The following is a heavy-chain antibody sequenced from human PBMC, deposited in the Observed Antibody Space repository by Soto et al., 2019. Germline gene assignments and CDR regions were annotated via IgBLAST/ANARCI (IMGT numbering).Heavy chain of an antibody. V-gene: IGHV6-1*01. CDR2: TYYRSRCYN. Sequence: SPPLSLTCARSGDSVSSNSAAWHWVRQSPSRGLEWLGRTYYRSRCYNDYAVSVKSRISIDPATSKNQFSLPLNSVTPEDTAFYYCARDRPGTMGFAYWGKGTLVPGSS. D-gene: IGHD3-10*01. CDR1: GDSVSSNSAA. CDR3: ARDRPGTMGFAY. J-gene: IGHJ4*02.